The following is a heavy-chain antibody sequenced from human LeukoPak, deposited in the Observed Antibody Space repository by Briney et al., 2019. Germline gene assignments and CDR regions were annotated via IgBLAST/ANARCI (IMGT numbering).Heavy chain of an antibody. CDR2: IYPGDSDT. Sequence: GESLKISCQASGYRFISYWIGWVRQMPGKGLEWIGMIYPGDSDTRYSPSFQGQVTISADKSIGTAYLQWSSLQASDTAMYYCARHARYCSGGSCFIWFDPWGQGTLVTVSS. D-gene: IGHD2-15*01. CDR1: GYRFISYW. V-gene: IGHV5-51*01. J-gene: IGHJ5*02. CDR3: ARHARYCSGGSCFIWFDP.